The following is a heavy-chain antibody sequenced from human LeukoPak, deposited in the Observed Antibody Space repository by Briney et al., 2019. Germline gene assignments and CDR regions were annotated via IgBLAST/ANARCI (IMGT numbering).Heavy chain of an antibody. V-gene: IGHV4-39*01. D-gene: IGHD2-15*01. CDR2: IYYSGST. CDR1: GGSISSSSYY. CDR3: ARHKPEDIVVVVAANDYFDY. J-gene: IGHJ4*02. Sequence: SETLSLTCTVSGGSISSSSYYWGWIRQPPGKGLEWIGSIYYSGSTYYNPSLKSRVTISVDTSKNQFSLKLSSVTAADTAVYYCARHKPEDIVVVVAANDYFDYWGQGTLVTVSS.